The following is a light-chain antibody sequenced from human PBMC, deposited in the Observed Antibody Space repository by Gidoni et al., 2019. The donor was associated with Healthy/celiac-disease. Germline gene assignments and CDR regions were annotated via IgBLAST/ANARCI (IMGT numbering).Light chain of an antibody. J-gene: IGLJ3*02. CDR1: SRDVGSYNL. Sequence: QSALTQPASVSGSSGQSITISCTGTSRDVGSYNLVPWYQQHPGKAPKLMIYEGSKRPSGVSNRFSGSKSGNTASLTISGLQAEDEADYYCCSYAGSPPWVFGGGTKLTVL. CDR3: CSYAGSPPWV. CDR2: EGS. V-gene: IGLV2-23*01.